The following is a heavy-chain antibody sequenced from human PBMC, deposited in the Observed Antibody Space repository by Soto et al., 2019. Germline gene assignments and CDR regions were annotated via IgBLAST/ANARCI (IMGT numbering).Heavy chain of an antibody. D-gene: IGHD1-20*01. CDR1: GDTFSTFA. CDR2: IIPIFGTP. V-gene: IGHV1-69*13. CDR3: ARSPGITGTRASQYAMDV. J-gene: IGHJ6*02. Sequence: GPPVKVSCKASGDTFSTFAISWVRQAPGRGLEWMGGIIPIFGTPDYAQHFPGRVTISADESTKTAYLELSSLRPEDTAVYYCARSPGITGTRASQYAMDVWGQGTTVTVSS.